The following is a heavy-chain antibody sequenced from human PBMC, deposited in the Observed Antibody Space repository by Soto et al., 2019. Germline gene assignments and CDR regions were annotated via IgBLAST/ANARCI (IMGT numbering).Heavy chain of an antibody. Sequence: VQLVQSGAEVKKPGASVKVSCKASGYTFTGYYMHWVRQAPGKGLEWVSTISGSAGSTYYTDSVKGRFTISRDNSRNTVYLQMNSLRAEDTAVYYCGKEISSAYFPLDSWGQGTLVTVSS. CDR2: ISGSAGST. D-gene: IGHD6-19*01. J-gene: IGHJ4*02. CDR3: GKEISSAYFPLDS. V-gene: IGHV3-23*04. CDR1: GYTFTGYY.